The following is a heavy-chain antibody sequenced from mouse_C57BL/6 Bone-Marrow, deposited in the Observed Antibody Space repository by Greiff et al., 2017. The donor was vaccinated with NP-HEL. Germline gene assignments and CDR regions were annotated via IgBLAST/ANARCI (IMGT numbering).Heavy chain of an antibody. V-gene: IGHV1-81*01. CDR1: GYTFTSYG. Sequence: QVQLKESGAELARPGASVKLSCKASGYTFTSYGISWVKQRTGQGLEWIGEIYPRSGNTYYNEKFKGKATLTADKSSSTAYMELRSLTSEDSAVYFCARKTAQVLDYWGQGTTLTVSS. CDR3: ARKTAQVLDY. D-gene: IGHD3-2*02. CDR2: IYPRSGNT. J-gene: IGHJ2*01.